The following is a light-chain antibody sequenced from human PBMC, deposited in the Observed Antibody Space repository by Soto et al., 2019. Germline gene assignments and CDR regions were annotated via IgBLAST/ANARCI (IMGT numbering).Light chain of an antibody. CDR3: QQSYSTPPT. CDR2: AAS. V-gene: IGKV1-39*01. CDR1: QSISSY. J-gene: IGKJ1*01. Sequence: DIQMTQSPPSLSASVGDRVTITCRASQSISSYLNWYQQKPGKAPKLLIYAASSLQSGVPSRFSGSGSGTDFPLTISILQPEDFATYYCQQSYSTPPTFGKGTKV.